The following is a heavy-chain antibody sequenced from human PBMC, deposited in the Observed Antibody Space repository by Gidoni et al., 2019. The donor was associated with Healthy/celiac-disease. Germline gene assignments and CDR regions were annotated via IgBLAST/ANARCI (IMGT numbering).Heavy chain of an antibody. CDR3: ARCYSSSWLAYCYYGMDV. J-gene: IGHJ6*02. CDR1: GGSFSRYY. CDR2: TNHSGST. Sequence: QVQIQQWGAGLLKTSETLYLTRADDGGSFSRYYWSWNRQHPGKGLEWIGETNHSGSTNYNPSLKSRVTISVDTSKNQFSLKLSSVTSADTAVYYCARCYSSSWLAYCYYGMDVWGQGTTVTVSS. D-gene: IGHD6-13*01. V-gene: IGHV4-34*01.